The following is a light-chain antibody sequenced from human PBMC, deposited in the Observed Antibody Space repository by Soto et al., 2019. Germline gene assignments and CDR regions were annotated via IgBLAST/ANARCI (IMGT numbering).Light chain of an antibody. CDR1: RGHSSYT. Sequence: QLVLTQSPSASASLGASVKLTCTLSRGHSSYTIAWHQQQPEKGPRYLMKLNIDGSHSRGDGIPDRFSGSRSGGERYLTISSLQFEDEADYYCQTWGDGIVVFGGGTKLTVL. CDR2: LNIDGSH. CDR3: QTWGDGIVV. V-gene: IGLV4-69*01. J-gene: IGLJ2*01.